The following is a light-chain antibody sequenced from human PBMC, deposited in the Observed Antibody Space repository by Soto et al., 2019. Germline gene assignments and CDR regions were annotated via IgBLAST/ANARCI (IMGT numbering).Light chain of an antibody. CDR1: QSVRSY. CDR2: DVS. Sequence: EIVLTQSPATLSLSPGERATLSCRASQSVRSYLAWYQQKPGQAPRLLIYDVSTRATGIPARFSGSGSGTDFTLTISSLESEDFAVYFCQQRSNWPITFGQGTRLESK. J-gene: IGKJ5*01. CDR3: QQRSNWPIT. V-gene: IGKV3-11*01.